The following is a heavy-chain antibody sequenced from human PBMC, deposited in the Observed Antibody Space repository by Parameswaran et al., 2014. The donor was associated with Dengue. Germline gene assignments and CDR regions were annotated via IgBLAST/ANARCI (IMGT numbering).Heavy chain of an antibody. Sequence: RWIRQPPGKGLEWIGYIYYSGSTNYTPSLKSRVTISVDTSRNQVSLKLSSVTAADTAVYYCARGILSYYYYYMDVWGKGTTVTVSS. J-gene: IGHJ6*03. V-gene: IGHV4-59*08. CDR2: IYYSGST. CDR3: ARGILSYYYYYMDV.